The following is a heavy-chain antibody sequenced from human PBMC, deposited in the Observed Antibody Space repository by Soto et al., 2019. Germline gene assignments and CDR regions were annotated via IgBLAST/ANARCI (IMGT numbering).Heavy chain of an antibody. V-gene: IGHV4-59*02. CDR3: ARTYDDSGPNSGGYGFDI. CDR2: IYYSGST. CDR1: GGSVSTYY. D-gene: IGHD3-22*01. J-gene: IGHJ3*02. Sequence: PSETLSLTCTVSGGSVSTYYWSWIRQPPGKGLEWIAYIYYSGSTSYNPSLKSRVTISVDTSKSQFSLKLSSVTAADTALYYCARTYDDSGPNSGGYGFDIWGQGTMVTVSS.